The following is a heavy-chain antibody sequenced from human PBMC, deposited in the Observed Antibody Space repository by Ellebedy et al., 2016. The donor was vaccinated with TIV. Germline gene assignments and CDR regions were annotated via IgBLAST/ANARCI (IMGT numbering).Heavy chain of an antibody. CDR1: GGSITSSFF. D-gene: IGHD3-22*01. V-gene: IGHV4-39*07. CDR3: ARGAYVDSAYYAPEE. CDR2: ILYSGGT. Sequence: MPSETLSLTCTVSGGSITSSFFWGWVRQPPGKGLEWSGAILYSGGTDYNPSLKSRVIITLDTSKNQFSLNLSSVTPADTAVYYCARGAYVDSAYYAPEEWGQGILVTVSS. J-gene: IGHJ4*02.